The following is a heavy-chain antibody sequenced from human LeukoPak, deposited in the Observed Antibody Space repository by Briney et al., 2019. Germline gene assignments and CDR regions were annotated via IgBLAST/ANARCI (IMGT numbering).Heavy chain of an antibody. CDR3: AKVRGYSSGWYDDGFDI. CDR2: ISGRGANT. V-gene: IGHV3-23*01. D-gene: IGHD6-19*01. J-gene: IGHJ3*02. CDR1: EFTFSNYA. Sequence: GGSLRLSCAASEFTFSNYAMNWVRQAPGKGLEWVSAISGRGANTYYADSVKGRFTISRDNSKNTLHLQMNSLRAEDTAVYYCAKVRGYSSGWYDDGFDIWGQGTMVTVSS.